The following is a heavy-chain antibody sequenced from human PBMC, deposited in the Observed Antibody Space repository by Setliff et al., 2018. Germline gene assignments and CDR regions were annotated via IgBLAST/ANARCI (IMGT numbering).Heavy chain of an antibody. CDR2: IYYSGSA. D-gene: IGHD1-26*01. CDR1: GGSISSSSYY. V-gene: IGHV4-39*07. CDR3: AREVGTPTSSDAFDV. J-gene: IGHJ3*01. Sequence: SETLSLTCTVSGGSISSSSYYWGWIRQPPGKGLEWIGSIYYSGSAYYNPSLKSRVTMSVDTSKNQFSLHLTSVTAADTAVYYCAREVGTPTSSDAFDVWGQGMMVTVSS.